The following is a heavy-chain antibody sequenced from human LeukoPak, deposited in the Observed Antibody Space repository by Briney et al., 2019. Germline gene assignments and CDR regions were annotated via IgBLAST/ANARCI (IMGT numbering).Heavy chain of an antibody. CDR3: ARDRRSATVNNYYYCYMDV. V-gene: IGHV4-4*07. CDR2: IDTSGNT. Sequence: SETLSLTCPLPDGSISGYYWSWIRQPAGKGLEWIGRIDTSGNTNYNPSLKSRVTMSVDTSKNQFSLKLTSVTAADTAVYFCARDRRSATVNNYYYCYMDVWGKGTTVTVSS. D-gene: IGHD4-11*01. J-gene: IGHJ6*03. CDR1: DGSISGYY.